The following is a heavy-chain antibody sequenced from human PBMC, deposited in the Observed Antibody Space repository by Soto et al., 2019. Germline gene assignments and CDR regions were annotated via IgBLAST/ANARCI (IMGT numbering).Heavy chain of an antibody. D-gene: IGHD3-3*02. CDR2: IIPIFGTA. CDR1: GGTFSSYA. V-gene: IGHV1-69*12. J-gene: IGHJ6*02. CDR3: SNHLWSGQSRAYYYGMDV. Sequence: QVQLVQSGAEVKKPGSSVKVSCKASGGTFSSYAISWVRQAPGQGLEWMGGIIPIFGTANYAQKFQGRVTITADEYTSTPSMELSSLRSEDPAVYYCSNHLWSGQSRAYYYGMDVWGQGTTVTVSS.